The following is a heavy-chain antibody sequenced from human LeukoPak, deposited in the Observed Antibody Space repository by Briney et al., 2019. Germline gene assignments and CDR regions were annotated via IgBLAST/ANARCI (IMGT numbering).Heavy chain of an antibody. D-gene: IGHD4-17*01. CDR2: FDPEDGET. J-gene: IGHJ4*02. CDR3: ATALNHDYGDYGTGRSFDY. Sequence: VASVKVSCKASGYTFTSYDINWVRQAPGKGLEWMGGFDPEDGETIYAQKFQGRVTMTEDTSTDTAYMELSSLRSEDTAVYYCATALNHDYGDYGTGRSFDYWGQGTLVTVSS. CDR1: GYTFTSYD. V-gene: IGHV1-24*01.